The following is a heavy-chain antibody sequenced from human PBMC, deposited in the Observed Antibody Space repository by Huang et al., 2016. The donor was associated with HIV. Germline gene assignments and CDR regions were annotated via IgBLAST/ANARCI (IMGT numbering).Heavy chain of an antibody. CDR3: ARDKEAATPFFDP. CDR1: GFNFLTYA. CDR2: INGDDLT. Sequence: QVQLVQSGAEVEKPGASVNLSCKASGFNFLTYALHWVRQAPGQRLEWMGWINGDDLTKYSQKLQGRVTIKKDRSARNDYVDFKSLTYEDTAVYYCARDKEAATPFFDPWGQGTLVTVSS. V-gene: IGHV1-3*01. D-gene: IGHD2-2*02. J-gene: IGHJ5*01.